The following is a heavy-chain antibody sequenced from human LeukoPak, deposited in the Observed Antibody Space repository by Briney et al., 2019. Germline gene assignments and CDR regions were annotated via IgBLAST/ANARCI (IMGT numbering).Heavy chain of an antibody. D-gene: IGHD3-10*01. J-gene: IGHJ6*03. V-gene: IGHV3-9*01. CDR1: GFTFDDYA. Sequence: GGSLRLSCAASGFTFDDYAMHWVRQAPGKGLEWVSGISWNSGSIGYADSVKGRFTISRDSAKNSLYLQMNSLRAEDTALYYCARGSLGVRGVITYYYYYMDVWGKGTTVTVSS. CDR2: ISWNSGSI. CDR3: ARGSLGVRGVITYYYYYMDV.